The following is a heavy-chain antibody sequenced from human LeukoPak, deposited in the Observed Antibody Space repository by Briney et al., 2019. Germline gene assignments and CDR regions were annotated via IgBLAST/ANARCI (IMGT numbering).Heavy chain of an antibody. J-gene: IGHJ4*02. CDR3: ARAVGNTAMVTYGYFDY. V-gene: IGHV1-2*06. Sequence: GASVKVSCKASGYTFTGYYMHWVRQAPGQGLEWMGRINPNSGGTNYTQKFQGRVTMTRDTSISTAYMELSRLRCDDTAVYYCARAVGNTAMVTYGYFDYWGQGTLVTVSS. CDR2: INPNSGGT. CDR1: GYTFTGYY. D-gene: IGHD5-18*01.